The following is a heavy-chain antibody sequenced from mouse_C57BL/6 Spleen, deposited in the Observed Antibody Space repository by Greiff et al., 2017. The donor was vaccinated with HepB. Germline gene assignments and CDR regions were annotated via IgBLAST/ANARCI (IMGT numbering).Heavy chain of an antibody. V-gene: IGHV5-17*01. Sequence: EVKLMESGGGLVKPGGSLKLSCAASGFTFSDYGMHWVRQAPEKGLEWVAYISSGSSTIYYADTVKGRFTISRDNAKNTLFLQMTSLRSEDTAMYYCATYYGSSYDAMDYWGQGTSVTVSS. CDR2: ISSGSSTI. CDR1: GFTFSDYG. J-gene: IGHJ4*01. CDR3: ATYYGSSYDAMDY. D-gene: IGHD1-1*01.